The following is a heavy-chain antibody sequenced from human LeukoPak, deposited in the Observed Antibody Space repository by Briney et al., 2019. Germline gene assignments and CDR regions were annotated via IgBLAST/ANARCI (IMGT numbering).Heavy chain of an antibody. V-gene: IGHV4-34*01. Sequence: PSEPLSLTCAVYGGSFSGYYWSWIRQPPGKGLEWIGEINHSGSANYNPSLKSRVTISVDTSKNQFSLKLSSVTAADTATYYCAREVAAGSSRGFDYWGQGTLVTVSS. CDR3: AREVAAGSSRGFDY. D-gene: IGHD6-19*01. J-gene: IGHJ4*01. CDR2: INHSGSA. CDR1: GGSFSGYY.